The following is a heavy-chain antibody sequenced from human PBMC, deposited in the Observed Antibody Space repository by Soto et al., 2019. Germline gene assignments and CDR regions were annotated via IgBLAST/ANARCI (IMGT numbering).Heavy chain of an antibody. V-gene: IGHV3-21*01. Sequence: EVQLVESGGGLVKPGGSLRLSCAASGFTFSSYSMNWVRQAPGKGLEWVSSISSSSSYIYYADSVKGRFTISRDNAKNSLYLQRKSLRAEDTAVYYCARESSRGSWYYYYGMDVWGQGTTVTVSS. D-gene: IGHD6-13*01. CDR3: ARESSRGSWYYYYGMDV. CDR2: ISSSSSYI. J-gene: IGHJ6*02. CDR1: GFTFSSYS.